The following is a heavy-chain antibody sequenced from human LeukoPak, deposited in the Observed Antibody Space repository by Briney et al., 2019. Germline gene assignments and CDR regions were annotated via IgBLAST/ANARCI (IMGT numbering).Heavy chain of an antibody. V-gene: IGHV3-9*01. CDR1: GFTFDDYA. CDR3: AKGVRITMVRGAFDI. Sequence: PGRSLRLSCAASGFTFDDYAMHWVRQAPGQGLEWVSGISWNSGSIAYADSVKCRFTISRDNAKNSLYLQMNSLRAEDTALYYCAKGVRITMVRGAFDIWGQGTMVTVSS. D-gene: IGHD3-10*01. J-gene: IGHJ3*02. CDR2: ISWNSGSI.